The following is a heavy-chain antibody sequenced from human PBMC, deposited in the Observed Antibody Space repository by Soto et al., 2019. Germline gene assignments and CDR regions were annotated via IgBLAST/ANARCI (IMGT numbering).Heavy chain of an antibody. Sequence: PGGSLRLSCAASGFTFSSYSMNWVRQAPGKGLEWVSSISSSSSYIYYADSVKGRFTISRDNAKNSLYLQVNSLRAEDTAAYYCARHHHGDFDAFDIWGQGTMVTVSS. CDR2: ISSSSSYI. V-gene: IGHV3-21*01. CDR1: GFTFSSYS. CDR3: ARHHHGDFDAFDI. J-gene: IGHJ3*02. D-gene: IGHD4-17*01.